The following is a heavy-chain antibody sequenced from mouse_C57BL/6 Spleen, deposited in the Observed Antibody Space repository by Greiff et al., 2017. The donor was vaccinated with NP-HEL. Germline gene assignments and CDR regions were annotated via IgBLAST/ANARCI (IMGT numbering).Heavy chain of an antibody. V-gene: IGHV1-82*01. D-gene: IGHD2-4*01. CDR3: ARGGNYGGAFAY. J-gene: IGHJ3*01. CDR1: GYAFSSSW. CDR2: IYPGDGDT. Sequence: QVQLKESGPELVKPGASVKISCKASGYAFSSSWMNWVKQRPGKGLEWIGRIYPGDGDTNYNGKFKGKATLTADKSSSTAYMQLSSLTSEDSAVYFCARGGNYGGAFAYWGQGTLVTVSA.